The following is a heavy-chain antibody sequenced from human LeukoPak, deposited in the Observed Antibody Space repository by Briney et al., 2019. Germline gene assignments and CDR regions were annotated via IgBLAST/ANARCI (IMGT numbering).Heavy chain of an antibody. CDR2: VHSSGNS. D-gene: IGHD2-2*01. J-gene: IGHJ4*01. CDR1: GGSIIDDY. CDR3: ARRPASRLTFDY. Sequence: SETLSLTCTVSGGSIIDDYWYWIRQPPGKGLEWIAYVHSSGNSNHNPSLKSRVTISVDTSKNHLSLRLTAVTAADTAVYYCARRPASRLTFDYWGHGTLVTVSS. V-gene: IGHV4-59*01.